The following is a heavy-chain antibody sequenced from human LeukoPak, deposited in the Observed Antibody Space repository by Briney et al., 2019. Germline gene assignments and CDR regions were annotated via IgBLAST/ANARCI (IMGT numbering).Heavy chain of an antibody. CDR1: GGSISNYY. J-gene: IGHJ4*02. Sequence: SGTLSLTCTVSGGSISNYYWSWIRQPPGKGLEWIGYIYYSGSTNYNPSLNSRVTMSVDTSKNQFSLKLSSVTAADTAVYFCARGRDYCSGGSCYFDYWGQGTLVTVSS. V-gene: IGHV4-59*01. CDR3: ARGRDYCSGGSCYFDY. CDR2: IYYSGST. D-gene: IGHD2-15*01.